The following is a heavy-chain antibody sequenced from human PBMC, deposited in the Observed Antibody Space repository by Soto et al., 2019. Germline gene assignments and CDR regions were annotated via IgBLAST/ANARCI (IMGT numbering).Heavy chain of an antibody. J-gene: IGHJ4*02. D-gene: IGHD6-13*01. V-gene: IGHV4-39*01. CDR2: IYYSGST. Sequence: QLQLQESGPGLVKPSETLSLTCTVSGGSISSSSYYCGWIRQPPGKGLEWIGSIYYSGSTYYNPSRKCRVTISVATSNNQFSLELSSVTAADTAVYYCARQAAAGRVGDYWGQGTLVTVSS. CDR3: ARQAAAGRVGDY. CDR1: GGSISSSSYY.